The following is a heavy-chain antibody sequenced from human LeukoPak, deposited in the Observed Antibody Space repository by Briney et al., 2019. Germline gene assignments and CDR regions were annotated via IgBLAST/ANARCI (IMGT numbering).Heavy chain of an antibody. D-gene: IGHD1-14*01. Sequence: SVKVSCKASGGTFSSYAISWVRQAPGQGLEWMGRIIPILNITNYAQKFQGRVTITADKSTSTAYMELSSLRSEDTAVYYCVCNRVLEDFYYGMDVWDQGTTVTVSS. CDR3: VCNRVLEDFYYGMDV. V-gene: IGHV1-69*04. J-gene: IGHJ6*02. CDR1: GGTFSSYA. CDR2: IIPILNIT.